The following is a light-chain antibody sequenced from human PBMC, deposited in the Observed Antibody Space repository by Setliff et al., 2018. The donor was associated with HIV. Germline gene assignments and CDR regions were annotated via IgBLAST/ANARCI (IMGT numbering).Light chain of an antibody. Sequence: QSALTQPPSVSGAPGQRVTISCTGSRSNIGAGFDVHWFQRLPGTAPKVVIYGDNYRPSGVPDRISGSKSGNTASLTISGLQAEDEADYFCCSHAGSGTYIFATGTKVTVL. CDR3: CSHAGSGTYI. CDR1: RSNIGAGFD. V-gene: IGLV1-40*01. CDR2: GDN. J-gene: IGLJ1*01.